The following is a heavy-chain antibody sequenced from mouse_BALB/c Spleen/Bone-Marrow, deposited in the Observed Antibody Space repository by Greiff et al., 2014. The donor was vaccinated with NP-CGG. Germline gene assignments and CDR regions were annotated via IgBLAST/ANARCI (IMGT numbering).Heavy chain of an antibody. J-gene: IGHJ3*01. CDR2: IDPNNGTT. Sequence: VQLQQSGPELVKPGASVRIPCKASGYTFTDYHMDWVKQSHGKSLAWIGDIDPNNGTTIYNRNLKGKATLTVDKSSSTAYMELRSLTSEDTAVYYCARPNTTPFDYWGQGTLVTVSS. V-gene: IGHV1-18*01. CDR3: ARPNTTPFDY. CDR1: GYTFTDYH. D-gene: IGHD2-12*01.